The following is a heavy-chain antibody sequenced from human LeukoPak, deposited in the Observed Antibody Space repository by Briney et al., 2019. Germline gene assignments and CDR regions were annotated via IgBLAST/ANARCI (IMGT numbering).Heavy chain of an antibody. V-gene: IGHV4-59*01. J-gene: IGHJ4*02. CDR3: TRGWSSGPFDY. CDR1: GGSISSYY. Sequence: SESLSLTCTLSGGSISSYYWSWIRQPPGKGLEWIWYIYYSGITNYNPSLKSRVTISVDTSKNQFSLKLSSITAADTAVYYCTRGWSSGPFDYWGQGTLVSVSS. CDR2: IYYSGIT. D-gene: IGHD3-22*01.